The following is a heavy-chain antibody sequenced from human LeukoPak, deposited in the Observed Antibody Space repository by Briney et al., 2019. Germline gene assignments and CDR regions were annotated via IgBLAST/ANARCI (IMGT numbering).Heavy chain of an antibody. D-gene: IGHD1-14*01. J-gene: IGHJ6*03. V-gene: IGHV3-9*01. CDR3: AKDRNNYYYYYYMDV. CDR1: GLTFDDYA. CDR2: ISWNSGSI. Sequence: GGSLRLSCAASGLTFDDYAMHWVRQAPGKGLEWVSGISWNSGSIGYADSVKGRFTISRDNAKSSLYLQMNSLRAEDTALYYCAKDRNNYYYYYYMDVWGKGTTVTVSS.